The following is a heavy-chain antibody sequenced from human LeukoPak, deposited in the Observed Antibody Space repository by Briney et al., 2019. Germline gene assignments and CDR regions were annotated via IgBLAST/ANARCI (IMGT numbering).Heavy chain of an antibody. Sequence: SGGSLRLSCAASGFTFSSYSMNWVRQAPGKGLEWVSSISSSSSYIYYADSVKGRFTISRDNSKNTLYLQMNSLRAEDTAVYYCAKDHGRDYYGSGRYGYRGQGTLVTVSS. D-gene: IGHD3-10*01. CDR3: AKDHGRDYYGSGRYGY. J-gene: IGHJ4*02. CDR1: GFTFSSYS. CDR2: ISSSSSYI. V-gene: IGHV3-21*04.